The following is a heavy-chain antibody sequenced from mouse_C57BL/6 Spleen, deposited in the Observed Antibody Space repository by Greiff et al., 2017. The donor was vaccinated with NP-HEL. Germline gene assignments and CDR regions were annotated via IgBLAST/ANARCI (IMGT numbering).Heavy chain of an antibody. CDR3: ATLQGYYAMDY. J-gene: IGHJ4*01. CDR2: IRNKANGYTT. V-gene: IGHV7-3*01. CDR1: GFTFTDYY. Sequence: EVKVVESGGGLVQPGGSLSLSCAASGFTFTDYYMSWVRQPPGKALEWLGFIRNKANGYTTEYSASVKGRFTISRDNSQSILYLQMNALRAEDSATYYCATLQGYYAMDYWGQGTSVTVSS.